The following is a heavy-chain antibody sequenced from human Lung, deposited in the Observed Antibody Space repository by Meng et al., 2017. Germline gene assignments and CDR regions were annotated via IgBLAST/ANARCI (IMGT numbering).Heavy chain of an antibody. D-gene: IGHD4-11*01. CDR1: GGSFSDYY. J-gene: IGHJ4*02. CDR2: INHSGST. Sequence: VQLQQWGGGLLQPSETLSLTCVVSGGSFSDYYWGWIRQPPGKGLEWIGEINHSGSTNYNPSLESRATISVDTSQTNLSLKLSSVTAADSAVYYCARGPTTMAHDFDYWGQGTLV. CDR3: ARGPTTMAHDFDY. V-gene: IGHV4-34*01.